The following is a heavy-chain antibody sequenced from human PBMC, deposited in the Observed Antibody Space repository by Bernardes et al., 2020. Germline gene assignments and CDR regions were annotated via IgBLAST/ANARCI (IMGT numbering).Heavy chain of an antibody. CDR1: GFTFSSYG. CDR3: ARDRSSGSYPDAFDI. V-gene: IGHV3-33*01. J-gene: IGHJ3*02. Sequence: GRSLRLSCAASGFTFSSYGMHWVRQAPGKGLEWAAVIWYDGSNKYYADSVKGRFTISRDNSKNTVYLQMNSLRAEDTAVYYCARDRSSGSYPDAFDIWGQGTMVTVSS. D-gene: IGHD1-26*01. CDR2: IWYDGSNK.